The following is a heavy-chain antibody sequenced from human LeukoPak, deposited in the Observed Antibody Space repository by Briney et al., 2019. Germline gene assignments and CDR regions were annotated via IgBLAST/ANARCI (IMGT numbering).Heavy chain of an antibody. CDR1: GYTFTSYF. CDR2: INPSGGST. Sequence: RASLKVSCKASGYTFTSYFMHWVRQAPGQGLEWLGIINPSGGSTSYAQKFQGRVTMTRDTSTSTVYMELSSLRSEDTAVYYCARQGSSWFDYWGQGTLVTVSS. D-gene: IGHD6-13*01. V-gene: IGHV1-46*01. J-gene: IGHJ4*02. CDR3: ARQGSSWFDY.